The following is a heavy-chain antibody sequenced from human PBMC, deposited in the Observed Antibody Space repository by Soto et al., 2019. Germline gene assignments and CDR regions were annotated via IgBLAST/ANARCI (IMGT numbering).Heavy chain of an antibody. CDR2: INAGNGNT. CDR1: GYTFTSYA. J-gene: IGHJ3*02. V-gene: IGHV1-3*01. D-gene: IGHD3-9*01. CDR3: ATRMLYDILTGYSYAFDI. Sequence: ASVKVSCKASGYTFTSYAMHWVRQAPGQRLEWMGWINAGNGNTKYSQKFQGRVTITKDTSTSTAYMELSSLRSEDTAVYYCATRMLYDILTGYSYAFDIWGQGTMVTVSS.